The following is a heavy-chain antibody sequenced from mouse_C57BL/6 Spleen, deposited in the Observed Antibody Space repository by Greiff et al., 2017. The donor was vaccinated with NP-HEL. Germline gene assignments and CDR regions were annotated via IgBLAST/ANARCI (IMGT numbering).Heavy chain of an antibody. D-gene: IGHD2-4*01. J-gene: IGHJ3*01. Sequence: EVKVVESGGGLVKPGGSLKLSCAASGFTFSSYAMSWVRQTPEKRLEWVATISDGGCYTYYPDNVKGRFTISRDNAKNNLYLQMSHLKSEDTAMYYCARDHDYDSSWFAYWGQGTLVTVSA. CDR2: ISDGGCYT. V-gene: IGHV5-4*01. CDR1: GFTFSSYA. CDR3: ARDHDYDSSWFAY.